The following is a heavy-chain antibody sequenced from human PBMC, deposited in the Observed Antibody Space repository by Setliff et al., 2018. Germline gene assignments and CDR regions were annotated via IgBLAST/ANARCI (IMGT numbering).Heavy chain of an antibody. J-gene: IGHJ6*03. V-gene: IGHV1-18*01. Sequence: RASVKVSCKASGYPFTNYGITWVRQAPGQGLEWLGWISTYNVNTTYAQKLQDRVTMTTDTSTSTAYMELRSLRSDDTAVYYCARRNFYYDSSGFALYYYYMDVWGKGTTVTVSS. CDR3: ARRNFYYDSSGFALYYYYMDV. CDR2: ISTYNVNT. CDR1: GYPFTNYG. D-gene: IGHD3-22*01.